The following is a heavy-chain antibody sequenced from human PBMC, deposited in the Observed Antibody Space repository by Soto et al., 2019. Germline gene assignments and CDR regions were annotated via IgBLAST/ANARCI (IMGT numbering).Heavy chain of an antibody. CDR2: INAGNGNT. D-gene: IGHD6-13*01. CDR1: GYTFTSYA. J-gene: IGHJ4*02. Sequence: ASVNVSCKASGYTFTSYAMHWVRQAPGQRLEWMGWINAGNGNTKYSQKFQGRVTITRDTSASTAYMELSSLRSEDTAVYYCARAPGGPGIAEYWGQGTLVTVS. V-gene: IGHV1-3*01. CDR3: ARAPGGPGIAEY.